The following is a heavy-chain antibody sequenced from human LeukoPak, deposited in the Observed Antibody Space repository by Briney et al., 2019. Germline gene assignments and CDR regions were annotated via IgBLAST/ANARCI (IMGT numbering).Heavy chain of an antibody. V-gene: IGHV3-23*01. Sequence: GGSLRLSCAASGFTFSSYAMSWVRQAPGKGLEWVSAISGSGGSTYYADSVKGRFTISRDNSKNTLYLQMNSLRAEDTAVYYCARDLVPYDFWSGWTTNAFDIWGQGTMVTVSS. CDR1: GFTFSSYA. CDR2: ISGSGGST. J-gene: IGHJ3*02. CDR3: ARDLVPYDFWSGWTTNAFDI. D-gene: IGHD3-3*01.